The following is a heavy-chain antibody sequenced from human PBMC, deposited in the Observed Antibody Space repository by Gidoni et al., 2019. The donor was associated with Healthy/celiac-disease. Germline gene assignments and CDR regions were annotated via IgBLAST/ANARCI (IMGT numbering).Heavy chain of an antibody. D-gene: IGHD6-13*01. J-gene: IGHJ6*02. V-gene: IGHV1-24*01. CDR3: ATDIAAAGTVYYYYGMDV. CDR2: FDPEDGET. Sequence: LEWMGGFDPEDGETIYAQKFQGRVTMTEDTSTDTAYMELSSLRSEETAVYYCATDIAAAGTVYYYYGMDVWGQGTTVTVSS.